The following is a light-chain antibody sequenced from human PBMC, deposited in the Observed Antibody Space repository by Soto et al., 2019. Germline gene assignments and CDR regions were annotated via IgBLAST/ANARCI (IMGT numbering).Light chain of an antibody. J-gene: IGLJ1*01. Sequence: QSVLTQPRSVSGSPGQSVTISCTGTSNIVGGYDDVSWYQQHPGKAPKFIIYDVSQRPSGVPDRFSGSKSGNTASLTISGLQAEDEADYYCCSYAGTLSYVFGTGTKVTVL. V-gene: IGLV2-11*01. CDR3: CSYAGTLSYV. CDR2: DVS. CDR1: SNIVGGYDD.